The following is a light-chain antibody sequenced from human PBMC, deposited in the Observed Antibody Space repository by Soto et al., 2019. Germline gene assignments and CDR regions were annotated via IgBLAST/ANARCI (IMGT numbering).Light chain of an antibody. CDR1: QSISTW. Sequence: DIQMTQSPSTLSASVGDRVTMTCRASQSISTWLAWYQQRPGRAPKLLIYKASTLAGGVPSTFSGSASGTEFTLTISSLQPDDFATYYCQQYNTWTWTFGQGTKVEIK. CDR2: KAS. CDR3: QQYNTWTWT. V-gene: IGKV1-5*03. J-gene: IGKJ1*01.